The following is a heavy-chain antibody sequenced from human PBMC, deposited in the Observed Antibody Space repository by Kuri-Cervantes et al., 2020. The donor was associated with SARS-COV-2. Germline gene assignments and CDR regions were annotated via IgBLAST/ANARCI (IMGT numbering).Heavy chain of an antibody. V-gene: IGHV3-21*01. J-gene: IGHJ4*02. CDR3: AREDSYGYGDY. Sequence: GESLKISCAASGFTFSSYSMNWDRQAPGKGLEWVSSISSSSSYIYYADSVKGRFTISRDNAKNSLYLQMNSLRAEDTAVYYCAREDSYGYGDYWGQGTLVTVSS. CDR1: GFTFSSYS. D-gene: IGHD5-18*01. CDR2: ISSSSSYI.